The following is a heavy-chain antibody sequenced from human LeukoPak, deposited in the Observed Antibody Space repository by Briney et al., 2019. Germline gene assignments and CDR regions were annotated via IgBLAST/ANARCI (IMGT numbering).Heavy chain of an antibody. V-gene: IGHV4-4*07. D-gene: IGHD3-9*01. CDR1: GGSISSYY. Sequence: SETLSLTCTVSGGSISSYYWSWIRQPAGKGLECIGRIYTSGSTNYNPSLKSRVTMSVDTSKNQFSLKLSSVTAADTAVYYCARQYYDILTGYDRGDAFDIWGQGTMVTVSS. J-gene: IGHJ3*02. CDR3: ARQYYDILTGYDRGDAFDI. CDR2: IYTSGST.